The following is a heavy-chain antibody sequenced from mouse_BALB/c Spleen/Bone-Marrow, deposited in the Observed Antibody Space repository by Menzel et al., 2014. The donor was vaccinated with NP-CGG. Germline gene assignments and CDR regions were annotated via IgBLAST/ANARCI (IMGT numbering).Heavy chain of an antibody. V-gene: IGHV1-9*01. Sequence: VMLVESGAELMKTGASVKISCKATGYTFSSYWIEWVKQRPGHGLEWIGEILPGSGSTNYNEKFKGKATFTADTSSNTAYMQLSSPTSEDSAVYYCARERGYWGQGTLVTVSA. CDR1: GYTFSSYW. CDR3: ARERGY. J-gene: IGHJ3*01. CDR2: ILPGSGST.